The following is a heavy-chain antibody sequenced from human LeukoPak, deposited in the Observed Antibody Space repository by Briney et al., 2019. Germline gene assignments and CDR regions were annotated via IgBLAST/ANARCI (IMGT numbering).Heavy chain of an antibody. D-gene: IGHD2-2*02. CDR2: SNPNSGGT. J-gene: IGHJ4*02. CDR1: GYTFTGYY. Sequence: ASVKVSCKASGYTFTGYYMHWVRPAPGNGLEWMGWSNPNSGGTNYAQKSQSRVTMTRDTSISTAYMELSRLRSADAAVYYCARDPIPAGISYDFDYWGQGTLVTVS. V-gene: IGHV1-2*02. CDR3: ARDPIPAGISYDFDY.